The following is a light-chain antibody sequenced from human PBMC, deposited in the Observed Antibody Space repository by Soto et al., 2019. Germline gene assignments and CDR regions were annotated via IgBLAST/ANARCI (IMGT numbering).Light chain of an antibody. J-gene: IGKJ1*01. CDR2: DAS. CDR3: QQYNSYWT. Sequence: DIHITQSPSTPAASLGDRVTNTCRASQSISSWLAWYQQKPGKAPKLLIYDASSLESGVPSRFSGSGSGTEFTLTISSLQPDDFATYYCQQYNSYWTFGQGTKVDIK. CDR1: QSISSW. V-gene: IGKV1-5*01.